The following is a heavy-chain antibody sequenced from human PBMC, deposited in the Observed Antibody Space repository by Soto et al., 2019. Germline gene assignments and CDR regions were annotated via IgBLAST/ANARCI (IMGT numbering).Heavy chain of an antibody. CDR1: GYTFTSYG. Sequence: ASVKVSCKASGYTFTSYGISWVRQAPLQVLEWMVCISAYNGNTNYAQKLQGRVTMTTDTSTSTAYMELRSLRSDDTAVYYCARNFRYYDSSGYFAESWGQGTVVTVSS. D-gene: IGHD3-22*01. CDR2: ISAYNGNT. CDR3: ARNFRYYDSSGYFAES. J-gene: IGHJ5*02. V-gene: IGHV1-18*04.